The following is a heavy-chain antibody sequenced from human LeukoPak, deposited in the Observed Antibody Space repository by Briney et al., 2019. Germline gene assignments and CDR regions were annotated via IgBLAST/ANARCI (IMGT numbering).Heavy chain of an antibody. Sequence: SGGSLRLSCAASGFIFDDYAMHWVRQAPGKGLDWVSGISWSSDRIGYADSVKGRFTISGDNAKKSLYLQMNSLRTEDTALYYCAKDNGYYYYYMDVWGKGTTVTVSS. CDR1: GFIFDDYA. CDR3: AKDNGYYYYYMDV. J-gene: IGHJ6*03. V-gene: IGHV3-9*01. CDR2: ISWSSDRI.